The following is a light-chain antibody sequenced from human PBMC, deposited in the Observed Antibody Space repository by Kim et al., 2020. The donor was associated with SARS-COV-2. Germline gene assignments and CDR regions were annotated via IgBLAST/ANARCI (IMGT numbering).Light chain of an antibody. V-gene: IGKV1-39*01. CDR2: GAS. CDR1: QTISNY. CDR3: QQSYSTPRT. J-gene: IGKJ1*01. Sequence: DIQLTQSPSSLSASIGDRVTITCRTSQTISNYLNWYLQKPGKAPKLLIYGASSLQSGVPSRFSGSGSGTDFTLTISSLQPEDFATYYCQQSYSTPRTFGQGTKVDIK.